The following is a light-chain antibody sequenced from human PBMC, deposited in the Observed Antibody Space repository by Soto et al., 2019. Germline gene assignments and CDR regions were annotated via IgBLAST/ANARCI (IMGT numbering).Light chain of an antibody. J-gene: IGKJ1*01. Sequence: EIVLTQSPGILSLSPGERATLSCMASQSVSNNYLAWYQQKPGQAPRLLIYGESTRATGIPARFSGSGSGTEFTLTISSLQSEDFAVYYCQQYNNWPSWTFGQGTKVDIK. CDR2: GES. V-gene: IGKV3-15*01. CDR1: QSVSNN. CDR3: QQYNNWPSWT.